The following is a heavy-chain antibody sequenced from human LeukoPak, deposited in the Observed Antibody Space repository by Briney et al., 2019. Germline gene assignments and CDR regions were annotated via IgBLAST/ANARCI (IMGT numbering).Heavy chain of an antibody. CDR2: INHSGRT. J-gene: IGHJ6*02. D-gene: IGHD2-15*01. CDR3: ARPSLQRISDGMDV. Sequence: SETLSLTCAVYGGSFSGYYWNWIRQPPGKGLEWIGEINHSGRTNYNPSLKSRVTISVNTSKNQFSLKLSSVTAADTAVYYCARPSLQRISDGMDVWGQGTTVTVSS. V-gene: IGHV4-34*01. CDR1: GGSFSGYY.